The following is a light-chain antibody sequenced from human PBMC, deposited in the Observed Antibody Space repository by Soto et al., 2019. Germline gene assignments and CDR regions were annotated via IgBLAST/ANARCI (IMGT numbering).Light chain of an antibody. V-gene: IGKV3-15*01. CDR2: GAT. CDR1: QSVSII. Sequence: RVKRPPRGSLSVTPEETAXLSCRASQSVSIILAWYQQKPGQAPRLLIHGATTRATGIPARFSGYGSGTEFTLTNSRLQSEDFAVYYCQQYNNSLRTFGQGTKVDI. J-gene: IGKJ1*01. CDR3: QQYNNSLRT.